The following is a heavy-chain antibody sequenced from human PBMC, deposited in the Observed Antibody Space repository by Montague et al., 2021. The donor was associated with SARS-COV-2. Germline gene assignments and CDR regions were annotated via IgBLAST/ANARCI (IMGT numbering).Heavy chain of an antibody. Sequence: LRLSCAASGFTFSSYAMHWVRQAPGKGLEWVAVISYDGSNKYYADSVKGRFTISRDNSKNTLYLQMNSLRAEDTAVYYCARDRSYCSSTSCYTVIFDYWGQGTLVTVSS. J-gene: IGHJ4*02. CDR2: ISYDGSNK. CDR1: GFTFSSYA. CDR3: ARDRSYCSSTSCYTVIFDY. V-gene: IGHV3-30*04. D-gene: IGHD2-2*02.